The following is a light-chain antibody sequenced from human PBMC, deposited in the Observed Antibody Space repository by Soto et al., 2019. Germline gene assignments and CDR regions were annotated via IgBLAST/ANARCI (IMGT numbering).Light chain of an antibody. CDR1: QSISNS. CDR3: QQSYETPFT. J-gene: IGKJ3*01. V-gene: IGKV1-39*01. CDR2: DAS. Sequence: DIQMTQSPSSLSASVGDRVTITCRASQSISNSLNWYQQKPGKAPKFLIFDASSLQSGVPSRFSGGGSGTDFTLTISSLQPEDFATYYCQQSYETPFTFGPGTKVDIK.